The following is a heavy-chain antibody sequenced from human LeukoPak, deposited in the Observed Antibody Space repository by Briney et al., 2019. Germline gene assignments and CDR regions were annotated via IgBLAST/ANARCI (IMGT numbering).Heavy chain of an antibody. Sequence: SETLSLTCTVSGGSISSGDYYWSWIRQRPGKGLEWIGEINHSGSTNYNPSLKSRVTISVDTSKNQFSLKLSSVTAADTAVYYCASGRGIAAAGKVSGWFDPWGQGTLVTVSS. CDR1: GGSISSGDYY. CDR3: ASGRGIAAAGKVSGWFDP. J-gene: IGHJ5*02. D-gene: IGHD6-13*01. V-gene: IGHV4-39*07. CDR2: INHSGST.